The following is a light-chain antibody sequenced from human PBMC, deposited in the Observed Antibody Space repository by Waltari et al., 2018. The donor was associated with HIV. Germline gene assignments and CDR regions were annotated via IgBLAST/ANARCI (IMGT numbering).Light chain of an antibody. V-gene: IGKV3-11*01. CDR2: DAS. CDR1: QSVTTY. CDR3: QQRSKWPPLT. J-gene: IGKJ4*02. Sequence: DIVLTQSPATLSLSPGERPTLSCRASQSVTTYSAWYQQKPGEAPRLLIYDASNRAAGIPARLSGSGSGTDFTLTISSIEPEDFAVYYCQQRSKWPPLTFGGGTKVEIK.